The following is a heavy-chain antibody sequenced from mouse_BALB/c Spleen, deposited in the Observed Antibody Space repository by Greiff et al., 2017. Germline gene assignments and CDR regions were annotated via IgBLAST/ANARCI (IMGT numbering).Heavy chain of an antibody. J-gene: IGHJ4*01. Sequence: EVKLMESGGGLVQPGGSRKLSCAASGFTFSSFGMHWVRQAPEKGLEWVAYISSGSSTIYYADTVKGRFTISRDNPKNTLFLQMTSLRSEDTAMYYCARWGYYGNYDAMDYWGQGTSVTVSS. V-gene: IGHV5-17*02. CDR3: ARWGYYGNYDAMDY. D-gene: IGHD2-1*01. CDR1: GFTFSSFG. CDR2: ISSGSSTI.